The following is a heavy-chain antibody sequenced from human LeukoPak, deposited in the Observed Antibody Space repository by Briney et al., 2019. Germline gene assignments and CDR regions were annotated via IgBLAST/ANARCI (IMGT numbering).Heavy chain of an antibody. CDR1: GFTFTSST. V-gene: IGHV1-58*02. D-gene: IGHD3-10*01. Sequence: SVKVSCKASGFTFTSSTIQRVRQARGQRLEWIGWIVVGSGNTNYAQKFHETVIITRDMSTTTVYMELSSLTSEDTAVYYCAGTPWFGELTLDYWGQGTLVTVSS. CDR3: AGTPWFGELTLDY. J-gene: IGHJ4*02. CDR2: IVVGSGNT.